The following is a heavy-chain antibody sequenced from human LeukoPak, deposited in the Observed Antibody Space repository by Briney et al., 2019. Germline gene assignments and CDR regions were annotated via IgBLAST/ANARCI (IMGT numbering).Heavy chain of an antibody. CDR3: ARAVGSPGDYFDS. CDR1: GYTFTAYY. J-gene: IGHJ4*02. Sequence: ASVKVSFKASGYTFTAYYMHWVRQAPGQGLEWMGWIDPDSGGTKFAQKFQGRVAMSRDTSISTAYMELRRVRSDDTAMYYCARAVGSPGDYFDSWGQGTLVTVSS. CDR2: IDPDSGGT. V-gene: IGHV1-2*02. D-gene: IGHD4-23*01.